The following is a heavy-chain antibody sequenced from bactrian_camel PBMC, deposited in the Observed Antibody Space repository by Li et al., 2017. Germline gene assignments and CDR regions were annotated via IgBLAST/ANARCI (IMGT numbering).Heavy chain of an antibody. CDR1: GFTFSSNY. CDR2: ISGGGNA. Sequence: VQLVESGGALVQPGGSLRLSCVASGFTFSSNYINWVRQAPGKGLEWVSGISGGGNAFYAVSAKGRFTIARDNTKNMAYLQMLSLKSEDTTLYYCATGRPTAVRPDFGYWGRGTQVTVS. CDR3: ATGRPTAVRPDFGY. V-gene: IGHV3-2*01. J-gene: IGHJ6*01.